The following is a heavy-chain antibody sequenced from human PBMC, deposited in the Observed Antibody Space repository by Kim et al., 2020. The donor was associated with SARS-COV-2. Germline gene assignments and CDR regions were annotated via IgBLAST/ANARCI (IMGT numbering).Heavy chain of an antibody. V-gene: IGHV3-48*02. D-gene: IGHD3-3*01. CDR2: ISSSSSTI. J-gene: IGHJ6*02. Sequence: GGSLRLSCAASGFTFSSYSMNWVRQAPGKGLEWVSYISSSSSTIYYADSVKGRFTISRDNAKNSLYLQMNSLRDEDTAVYYCARAGERITIFGVRRQATYGMDVWGQGTTVTVSS. CDR3: ARAGERITIFGVRRQATYGMDV. CDR1: GFTFSSYS.